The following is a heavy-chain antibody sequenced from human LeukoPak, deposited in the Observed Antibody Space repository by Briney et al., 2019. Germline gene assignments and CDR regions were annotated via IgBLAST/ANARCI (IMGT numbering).Heavy chain of an antibody. D-gene: IGHD3-22*01. CDR2: ISYDGSNK. CDR1: GFTFSSYA. J-gene: IGHJ4*02. CDR3: ARDVTNFYYDSSGYYRTALGY. V-gene: IGHV3-30*04. Sequence: GGSLRLSCAASGFTFSSYAMHWVRQAPGKGLEWVAVISYDGSNKYYADSVKGRFTISRDNSKNTPYLQMNSLRAEDTAVCYCARDVTNFYYDSSGYYRTALGYWGQGTLVTVSS.